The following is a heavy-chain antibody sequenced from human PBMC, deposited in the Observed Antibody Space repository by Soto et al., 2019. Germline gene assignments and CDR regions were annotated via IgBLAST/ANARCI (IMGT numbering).Heavy chain of an antibody. CDR1: GYTFTSYA. CDR3: ARTTVTKQRYNWFDP. D-gene: IGHD4-17*01. CDR2: INAGNGNT. Sequence: ASVKVSCKASGYTFTSYAMHWVRQAPGQRLEWMGWINAGNGNTKYSQKFQGRVTITRDTSASTAYMELSSLRSEGTAVYYCARTTVTKQRYNWFDPWGQGTLVTVSS. V-gene: IGHV1-3*01. J-gene: IGHJ5*02.